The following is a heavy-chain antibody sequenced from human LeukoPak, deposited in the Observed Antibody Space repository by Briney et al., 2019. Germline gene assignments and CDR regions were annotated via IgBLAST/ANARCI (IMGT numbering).Heavy chain of an antibody. CDR3: ARASGSYLPPYYYYDMDV. CDR2: IIPIPGMA. Sequence: GASVKVSCKASGGTFSFYAINWVRQAPGQGLEWMGRIIPIPGMANYAQKFQGRVTITADSSTSTAYMEVSSLRSEDTAVYYCARASGSYLPPYYYYDMDVWGQGTTVTVSS. D-gene: IGHD3-10*01. V-gene: IGHV1-69*04. J-gene: IGHJ6*02. CDR1: GGTFSFYA.